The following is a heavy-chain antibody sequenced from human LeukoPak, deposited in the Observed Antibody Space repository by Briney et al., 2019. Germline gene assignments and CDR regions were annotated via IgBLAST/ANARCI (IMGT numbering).Heavy chain of an antibody. J-gene: IGHJ4*02. CDR2: ISYDGSNK. CDR1: GFTFSSYT. CDR3: AKSISSSWPYDY. D-gene: IGHD6-13*01. Sequence: GGSLRLSCAASGFTFSSYTINWVRQAPGKGLEWVAVISYDGSNKYYADSVKGRFTISRDNSKNTLYLQMNSLRAEDTAVYYCAKSISSSWPYDYWGQGTLVTVSS. V-gene: IGHV3-30*18.